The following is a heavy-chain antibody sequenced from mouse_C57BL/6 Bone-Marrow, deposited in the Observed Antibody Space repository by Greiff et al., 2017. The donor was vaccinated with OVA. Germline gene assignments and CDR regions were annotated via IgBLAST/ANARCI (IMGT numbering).Heavy chain of an antibody. CDR3: ARFLTTVVATEAMDY. V-gene: IGHV5-4*01. CDR1: GFTFSSYA. Sequence: EVQVVESGGGLVKPGGSLKLSCAASGFTFSSYAMSWVRQTPEKRLEWVATISDGGSYTYYPDNVKGRFTISRDNAKNNLYLQMSHLKSEDTAMYYCARFLTTVVATEAMDYWGQGTSVTVSS. J-gene: IGHJ4*01. CDR2: ISDGGSYT. D-gene: IGHD1-1*01.